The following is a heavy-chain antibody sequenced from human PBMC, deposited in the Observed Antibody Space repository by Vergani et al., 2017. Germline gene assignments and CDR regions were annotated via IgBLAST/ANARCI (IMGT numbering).Heavy chain of an antibody. D-gene: IGHD4-17*01. CDR1: GFTFINAW. J-gene: IGHJ4*02. CDR3: TRNYGNFDY. Sequence: EVQLVKSGGGLVKPGGSLRLSCAASGFTFINAWMSWVRQAPGKGLEWVGRIKSKIDGGTTDYAAPVKGRFTISRDDSKNTLYLQMNSLKTEDTAMYYCTRNYGNFDYWGQGTLVTVSS. CDR2: IKSKIDGGTT. V-gene: IGHV3-15*01.